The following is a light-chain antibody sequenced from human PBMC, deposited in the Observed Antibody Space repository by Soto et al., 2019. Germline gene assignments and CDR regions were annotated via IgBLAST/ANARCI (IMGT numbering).Light chain of an antibody. Sequence: QSVLTQPPSASGTPGQRIIISCSGSISNIGSHSVNWFQQVPGTAPKLLIITNNQRPSGVPDRFSGSKSGASASLAISGLQSEDEATYYCATWDDSRKGVFGTGTKLTV. CDR3: ATWDDSRKGV. CDR2: TNN. J-gene: IGLJ1*01. CDR1: ISNIGSHS. V-gene: IGLV1-44*01.